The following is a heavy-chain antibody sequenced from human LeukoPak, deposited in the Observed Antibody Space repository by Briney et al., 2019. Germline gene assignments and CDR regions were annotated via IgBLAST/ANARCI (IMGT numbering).Heavy chain of an antibody. CDR1: GGTFSSYA. CDR2: IIPIFGTA. V-gene: IGHV1-69*05. CDR3: ARVNVGATDWFDP. J-gene: IGHJ5*02. D-gene: IGHD1-26*01. Sequence: SVKVSCKASGGTFSSYAISWVRQAPGQGLEWMGGIIPIFGTANYAQKFQGRVTITTDESTSTAYMELSSLRSEDTAVYYCARVNVGATDWFDPWGQGTLVTVSS.